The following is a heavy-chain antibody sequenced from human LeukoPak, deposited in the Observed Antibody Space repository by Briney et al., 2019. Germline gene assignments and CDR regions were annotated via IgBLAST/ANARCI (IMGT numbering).Heavy chain of an antibody. J-gene: IGHJ1*01. D-gene: IGHD6-13*01. V-gene: IGHV3-23*01. CDR3: AKSVAAVVTTG. CDR1: GFTFSSYV. CDR2: ICGSGGST. Sequence: GGSLRLSCSASGFTFSSYVMTWVRQAPGKGLEWVSGICGSGGSTKYADSVKGRFTVSRDDSKNTLYLQMNSLRADDTAVYYCAKSVAAVVTTGWGQLTLVTVSS.